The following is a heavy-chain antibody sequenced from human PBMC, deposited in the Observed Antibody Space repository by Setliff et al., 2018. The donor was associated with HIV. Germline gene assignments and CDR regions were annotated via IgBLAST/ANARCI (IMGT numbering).Heavy chain of an antibody. CDR1: GGFISSSNYY. CDR3: AGDFLNAGFDY. J-gene: IGHJ4*02. Sequence: SETLSLTCTVSGGFISSSNYYWSWIRQPAGKGLEWIGRIYASGSTNYNPSLKGRVTMSVDTSKNQLTLKLTSLTAADTGVYYCAGDFLNAGFDYWGRGSLVTVSS. CDR2: IYASGST. V-gene: IGHV4-61*02.